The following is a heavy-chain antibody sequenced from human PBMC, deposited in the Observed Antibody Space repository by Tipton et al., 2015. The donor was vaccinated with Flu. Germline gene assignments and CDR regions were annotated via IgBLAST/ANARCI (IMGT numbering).Heavy chain of an antibody. CDR3: ARTLGYCSAVSCYLEYDF. V-gene: IGHV1-2*02. D-gene: IGHD2-15*01. CDR1: GYTFTDYY. J-gene: IGHJ4*02. Sequence: QSGAEVKNPGASVKVSCKASGYTFTDYYIHWVRQAPGQGLEWMGWINPNSGGTKFAPKFQGRVTLTRDTSISTAYMELYRLTSDDTAVYYCARTLGYCSAVSCYLEYDFWGQGALVTVSS. CDR2: INPNSGGT.